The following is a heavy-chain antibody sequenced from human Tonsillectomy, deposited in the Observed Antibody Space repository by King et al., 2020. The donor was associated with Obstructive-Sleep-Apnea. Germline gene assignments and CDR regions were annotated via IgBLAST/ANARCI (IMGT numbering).Heavy chain of an antibody. J-gene: IGHJ3*02. Sequence: VQLQESGPGLVKPSETLSLTCTVSGVSISSYYWSWIRRPPGKGLEWLGYIYYSGSTNYIPSLNSRVTISVETSKNQFSLQRSSVTAADTAVYYCAREYYYDSSGYSQDAFDIWGQGTMVTVSS. D-gene: IGHD3-22*01. V-gene: IGHV4-59*01. CDR1: GVSISSYY. CDR2: IYYSGST. CDR3: AREYYYDSSGYSQDAFDI.